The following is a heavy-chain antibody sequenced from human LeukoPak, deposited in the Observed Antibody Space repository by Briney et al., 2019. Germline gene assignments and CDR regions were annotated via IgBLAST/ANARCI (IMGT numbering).Heavy chain of an antibody. CDR3: ARDVRPPGGYYYYYMDV. D-gene: IGHD3-10*02. J-gene: IGHJ6*03. CDR1: GGSISSSSYY. CDR2: IYYSGST. V-gene: IGHV4-39*07. Sequence: SETLSLTCTVSGGSISSSSYYWGWIRQPPGKGLEWIGSIYYSGSTYYNPSLKSRVTISVDTSKNQFSLKLSSVTAADTAVYYCARDVRPPGGYYYYYMDVWGKGTTVTVSS.